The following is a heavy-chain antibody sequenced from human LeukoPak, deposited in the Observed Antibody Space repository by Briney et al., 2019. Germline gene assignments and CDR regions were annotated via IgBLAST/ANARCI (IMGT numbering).Heavy chain of an antibody. D-gene: IGHD2-2*01. J-gene: IGHJ4*02. Sequence: PGGSLRLSCTASGFTFSIYSMSWVRQAPGKGLEWVSSISSSSNSTYYADSVKGQFTISRDNAKNSLYLQMNSLRAGDTAVYYCARGPRCTTISCYTTGLFDYWGQGTLVTVSS. V-gene: IGHV3-21*01. CDR2: ISSSSNST. CDR3: ARGPRCTTISCYTTGLFDY. CDR1: GFTFSIYS.